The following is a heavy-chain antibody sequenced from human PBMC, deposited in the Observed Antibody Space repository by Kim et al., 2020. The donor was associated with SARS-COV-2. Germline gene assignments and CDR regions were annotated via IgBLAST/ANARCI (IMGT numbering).Heavy chain of an antibody. CDR2: INHSGST. J-gene: IGHJ6*03. V-gene: IGHV4-34*01. CDR3: ARGARRITIFGVATNKGAYYYYMDV. Sequence: SETLSLTCAVYGGSFSGYYWSWIRQPPGKGLEWIGEINHSGSTNYNPSLKSRVTISVDTSKNQFSLKLSSGTAADTAVYYCARGARRITIFGVATNKGAYYYYMDVWGKGTTVTVSS. D-gene: IGHD3-3*01. CDR1: GGSFSGYY.